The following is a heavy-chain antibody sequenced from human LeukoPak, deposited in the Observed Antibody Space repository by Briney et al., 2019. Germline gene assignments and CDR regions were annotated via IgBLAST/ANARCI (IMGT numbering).Heavy chain of an antibody. D-gene: IGHD3-10*01. Sequence: PGGSLRLSCAASGFTFSSYEMNWVRQAPGKGLEWVSYISSSGSTIYYADSVKGRFTISRDNAKDSLYLQMNSLRAEDTAVYYCAGDDYYGSGRFFDYWGQGTLVTVSS. CDR3: AGDDYYGSGRFFDY. J-gene: IGHJ4*02. CDR2: ISSSGSTI. V-gene: IGHV3-48*03. CDR1: GFTFSSYE.